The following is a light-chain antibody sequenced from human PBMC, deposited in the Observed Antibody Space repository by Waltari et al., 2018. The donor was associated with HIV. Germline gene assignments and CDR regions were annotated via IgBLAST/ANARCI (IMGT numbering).Light chain of an antibody. J-gene: IGKJ5*01. CDR3: MQSTQLPIT. CDR1: QSFLHSDGNTY. V-gene: IGKV2D-29*01. Sequence: DIVMTQTLLSLSVPPGRPASISCMSTQSFLHSDGNTYLYWYLQKAGQPPQLLIYEVSNRFSGVPDRFSGSGSGTYFTLKISRVEAEDVGVYYGMQSTQLPITFGQGTRLEIK. CDR2: EVS.